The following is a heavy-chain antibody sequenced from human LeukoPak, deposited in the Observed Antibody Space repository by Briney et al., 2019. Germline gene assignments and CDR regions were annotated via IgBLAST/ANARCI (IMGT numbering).Heavy chain of an antibody. J-gene: IGHJ4*02. D-gene: IGHD3-10*01. V-gene: IGHV3-23*01. CDR1: GFTFSSYS. CDR3: AKVSILWFGEETNYFDY. CDR2: ISGSGDRA. Sequence: PGGSLRLSCAASGFTFSSYSMSWVRQAPGKGLEWVSTISGSGDRAYYADSVKGRFTISRDNSKNTLYLQMNSLRAEDTAVYYCAKVSILWFGEETNYFDYWGQGTLVTVSS.